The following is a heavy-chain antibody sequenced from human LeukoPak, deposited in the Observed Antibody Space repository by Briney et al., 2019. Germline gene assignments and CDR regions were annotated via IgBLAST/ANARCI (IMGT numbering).Heavy chain of an antibody. CDR2: INHSGST. Sequence: SETLSLTCAVYGGSFSGYYWSWIRQPPGKGLEWIGEINHSGSTNYNPSLKSRVTISVDTSKNQFSLKLSSVTAADTAVYYCARSSMVPDYWGQGTLVTVSS. CDR3: ARSSMVPDY. J-gene: IGHJ4*02. CDR1: GGSFSGYY. V-gene: IGHV4-34*01. D-gene: IGHD6-13*01.